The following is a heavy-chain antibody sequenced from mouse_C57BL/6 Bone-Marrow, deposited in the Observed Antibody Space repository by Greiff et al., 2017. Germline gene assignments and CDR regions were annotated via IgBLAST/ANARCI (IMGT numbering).Heavy chain of an antibody. CDR1: GFTFSSYA. Sequence: EVKLMESGGGLVKPGGSLKLSCAASGFTFSSYAMSWVRQTPEKRLEWVATISDGGSYTYYPDNVKGRFTIYRDNAKNNLYLQMSHLKSEDTAMYYCARDPAQATEHYAMDYWVQGTSVTVSS. CDR2: ISDGGSYT. D-gene: IGHD3-2*02. CDR3: ARDPAQATEHYAMDY. J-gene: IGHJ4*01. V-gene: IGHV5-4*01.